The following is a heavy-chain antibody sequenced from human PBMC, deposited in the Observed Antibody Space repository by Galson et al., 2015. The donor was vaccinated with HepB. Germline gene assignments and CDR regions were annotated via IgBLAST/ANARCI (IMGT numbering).Heavy chain of an antibody. CDR1: GFTFSSYA. V-gene: IGHV3-30-3*01. CDR2: ISYDGGNK. Sequence: SLRLSCAASGFTFSSYAMHWVRQAPGKGLEWVAVISYDGGNKYYADSVKGRFTISRDNSKNTLYLQMNSLRAEDTAMYYCARMYYYDSSGYRYYYYGMDVWGQGTTVTVSS. D-gene: IGHD3-22*01. J-gene: IGHJ6*02. CDR3: ARMYYYDSSGYRYYYYGMDV.